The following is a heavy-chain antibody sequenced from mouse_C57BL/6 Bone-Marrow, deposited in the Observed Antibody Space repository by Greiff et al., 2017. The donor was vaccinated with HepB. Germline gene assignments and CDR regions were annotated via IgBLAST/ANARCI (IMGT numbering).Heavy chain of an antibody. J-gene: IGHJ3*01. CDR2: IYPRSGNT. CDR1: GYTFTSYG. D-gene: IGHD1-1*01. V-gene: IGHV1-81*01. Sequence: QVQLKESGAELARPGASVKLSCKASGYTFTSYGISWVKQRTGQGLEWIGEIYPRSGNTYYNEKFKGKATLTADKSSSTAYMELRSLTSEDSAVYFCARRTTVVARVAYWGQGTLVTVSA. CDR3: ARRTTVVARVAY.